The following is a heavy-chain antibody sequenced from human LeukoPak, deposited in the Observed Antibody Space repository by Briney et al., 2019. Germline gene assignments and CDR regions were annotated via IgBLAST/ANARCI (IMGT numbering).Heavy chain of an antibody. CDR3: ARVNAVTTDPYYYGMDV. Sequence: GGSLRLPCAASGFTFSHYSMNWVRQAPGKGLEWVSSISSSSSYIYYADSVKGRFTISRDNAKNSLYLQMNSLRAEDTAVYYCARVNAVTTDPYYYGMDVWGQGTTVTVSS. V-gene: IGHV3-21*01. CDR1: GFTFSHYS. CDR2: ISSSSSYI. D-gene: IGHD4-17*01. J-gene: IGHJ6*02.